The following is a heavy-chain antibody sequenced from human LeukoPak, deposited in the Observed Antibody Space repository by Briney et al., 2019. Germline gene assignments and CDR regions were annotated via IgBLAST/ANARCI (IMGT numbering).Heavy chain of an antibody. V-gene: IGHV4-4*07. J-gene: IGHJ4*02. CDR1: GGSLNTFY. D-gene: IGHD4/OR15-4a*01. CDR2: IDSSGST. Sequence: PSETLSLTCTVSGGSLNTFYWSWIRQPAGKGLEWIGRIDSSGSTNYNPSLKSRVTMSIDTSKNQFSLRLSSLTAADTALYYCARDPYGAYDYWGQGTLVTVSS. CDR3: ARDPYGAYDY.